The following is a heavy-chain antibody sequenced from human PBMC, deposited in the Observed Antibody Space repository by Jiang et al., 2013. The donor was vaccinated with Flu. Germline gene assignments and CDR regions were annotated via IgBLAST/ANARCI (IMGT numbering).Heavy chain of an antibody. V-gene: IGHV4-4*09. Sequence: GSGLVKPSETLSLTCAVSGGAYISSYSWTWIRQPPGKGLEWIGSISDDGSTSYRSSLKGRVTISVDTSKNHFSLQLNSVTASDTAVYYCAKVSWLYDSRGQPPFDYWGRGTLVTVSS. CDR3: AKVSWLYDSRGQPPFDY. CDR1: GGAYISSYS. J-gene: IGHJ4*02. CDR2: ISDDGST. D-gene: IGHD3-22*01.